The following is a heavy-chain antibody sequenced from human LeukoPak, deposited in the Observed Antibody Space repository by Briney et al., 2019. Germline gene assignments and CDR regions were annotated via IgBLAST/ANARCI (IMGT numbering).Heavy chain of an antibody. CDR3: ASPADVDTAMIVY. CDR2: ISGSGGST. J-gene: IGHJ4*02. D-gene: IGHD5-18*01. CDR1: GFTFRGFL. V-gene: IGHV3-23*01. Sequence: PGGSLRLSCAASGFTFRGFLMSWVHQAPGKGLEWVSAISGSGGSTYYADSVKGRFTISRDNSKNTLYLQMNSLRAEDTAVYYCASPADVDTAMIVYWGQGTLVTVSS.